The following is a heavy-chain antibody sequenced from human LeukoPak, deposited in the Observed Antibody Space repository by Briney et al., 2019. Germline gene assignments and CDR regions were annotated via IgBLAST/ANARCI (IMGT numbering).Heavy chain of an antibody. CDR2: TIPMFGTA. J-gene: IGHJ4*02. V-gene: IGHV1-69*01. CDR1: GGSFRSYA. Sequence: GASVKVSCKASGGSFRSYAMSWVRQAPGQGLEWMGGTIPMFGTANYAQKFQGRVSITADESTSTAYMELSSLRSEDTAVYYCARSGPSIDYGDYNFDYWGQGTLVTVSS. D-gene: IGHD4-17*01. CDR3: ARSGPSIDYGDYNFDY.